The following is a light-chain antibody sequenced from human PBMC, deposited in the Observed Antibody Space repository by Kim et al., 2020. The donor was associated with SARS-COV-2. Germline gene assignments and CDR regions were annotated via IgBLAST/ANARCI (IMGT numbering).Light chain of an antibody. V-gene: IGKV1-39*01. CDR1: QSISSS. CDR3: QHIWT. J-gene: IGKJ1*01. CDR2: GAS. Sequence: SSQSASVGDRVTITCRASQSISSSLNWYQQKPGRAPKLLIYGASSLQSGVPSRFSGSGYGADFTLSISSLQPEDFASYYCQHIWTFGQGTKVDIK.